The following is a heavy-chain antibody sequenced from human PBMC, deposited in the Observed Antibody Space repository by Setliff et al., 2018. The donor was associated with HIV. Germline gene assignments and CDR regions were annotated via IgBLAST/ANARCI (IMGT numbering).Heavy chain of an antibody. D-gene: IGHD1-26*01. CDR2: IYHSGST. Sequence: SETLSLTCTVSGGSVSNYYWTWIRQPPGKGLEWIASIYHSGSTYYNPSLKSRVIISVDTSKNQFSLKLNSVTAADTAIYYCARAGMGALRSLFDYWGQGTLVTVSS. CDR3: ARAGMGALRSLFDY. J-gene: IGHJ4*02. V-gene: IGHV4-38-2*02. CDR1: GGSVSNYY.